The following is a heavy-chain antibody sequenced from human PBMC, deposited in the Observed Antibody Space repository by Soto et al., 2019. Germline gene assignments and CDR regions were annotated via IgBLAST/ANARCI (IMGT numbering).Heavy chain of an antibody. CDR2: IYWDGDK. V-gene: IGHV2-5*02. CDR3: AHRATMTIFGLIIDNGIWFDP. J-gene: IGHJ5*02. D-gene: IGHD3-3*01. Sequence: QINLIESGPTLVKPTQTLTLTCTFSGFSLSTSGAAVGWVRQPPARALEWLALIYWDGDKRYNASLGNRLTITKDMSMNQVVLTLTNVDPADTATYYCAHRATMTIFGLIIDNGIWFDPWGQGTRVIVSS. CDR1: GFSLSTSGAA.